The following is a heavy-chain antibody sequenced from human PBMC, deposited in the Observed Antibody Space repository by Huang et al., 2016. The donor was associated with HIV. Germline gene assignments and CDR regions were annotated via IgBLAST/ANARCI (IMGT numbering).Heavy chain of an antibody. V-gene: IGHV4-34*02. CDR1: GGSFSGYF. Sequence: QVQLEQWGAGLLKPSETLSLTCAVYGGSFSGYFCNWIRQSPGKGLEWIGQINHSGVTDYNPSLKSRATISVDTSKNQFSLKLSSVTAADTAIYYCAREIMIAFGGPFDSWGHGNLVTVSS. CDR3: AREIMIAFGGPFDS. J-gene: IGHJ5*01. D-gene: IGHD3-16*01. CDR2: INHSGVT.